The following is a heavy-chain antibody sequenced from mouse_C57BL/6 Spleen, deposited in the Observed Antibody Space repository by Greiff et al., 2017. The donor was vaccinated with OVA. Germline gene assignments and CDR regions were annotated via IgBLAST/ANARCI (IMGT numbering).Heavy chain of an antibody. V-gene: IGHV1-42*01. D-gene: IGHD2-1*01. J-gene: IGHJ2*01. Sequence: EVQLQQSGPELVKPGASVKISCKASGYSFTGYYMNWVKQSPEKSLEWIGEINPSTGGTTYNQKFKAKATLTVDKSSSTAYMQLKSLTSEDSAVYYCARSDYGKGYWGQGTTLTVSS. CDR3: ARSDYGKGY. CDR2: INPSTGGT. CDR1: GYSFTGYY.